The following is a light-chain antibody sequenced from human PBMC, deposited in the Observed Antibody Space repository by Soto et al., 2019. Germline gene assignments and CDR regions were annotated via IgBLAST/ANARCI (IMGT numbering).Light chain of an antibody. CDR2: DVS. J-gene: IGLJ1*01. CDR3: SSCTSSNTFV. V-gene: IGLV2-14*03. CDR1: SGDVGSHNC. Sequence: QSVLTQPASVSGSPGQSITISCTGTSGDVGSHNCASWYQQHPGKAPKLMIYDVSNRPSGVSYRFSGSKSGNTASLTISGLQAEDEADYYCSSCTSSNTFVFGTGTKVTVL.